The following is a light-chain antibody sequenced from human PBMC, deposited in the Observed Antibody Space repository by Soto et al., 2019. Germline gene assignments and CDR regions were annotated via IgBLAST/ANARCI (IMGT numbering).Light chain of an antibody. Sequence: SRMTQSPSSLSASAGDGVSISCRASQSISNYLNWYQQKPGKAPKVLIFAASRLQSGVPSRFSGTGSGTDLTLTITSMQPEAFATYYCQQSSSRTFGQGTKVDIK. V-gene: IGKV1-39*01. CDR2: AAS. CDR1: QSISNY. J-gene: IGKJ1*01. CDR3: QQSSSRT.